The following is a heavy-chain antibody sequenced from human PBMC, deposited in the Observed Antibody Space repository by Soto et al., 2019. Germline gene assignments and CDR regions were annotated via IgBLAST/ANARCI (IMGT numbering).Heavy chain of an antibody. CDR3: ALILGYCSGGSCLRGFDY. D-gene: IGHD2-15*01. V-gene: IGHV4-39*01. CDR1: GGSISSSSYY. J-gene: IGHJ4*02. CDR2: IYYSGST. Sequence: QLQLQESGPGLVKPSETLSLTCTVSGGSISSSSYYWGWIRQPPGKGLEWIGSIYYSGSTYYNPSLKSRVTISVDTSKNQFSLKLSSVTAADTAVYYCALILGYCSGGSCLRGFDYWGQGTLVTVSS.